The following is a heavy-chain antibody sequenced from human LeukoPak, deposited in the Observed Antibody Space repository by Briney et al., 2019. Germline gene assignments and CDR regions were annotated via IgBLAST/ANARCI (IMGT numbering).Heavy chain of an antibody. CDR2: IRNDGSNK. Sequence: QSGGSLRLSCAASGFTFSSYGMHWVRQAPGKGPEWVAFIRNDGSNKYYADSVKGRFTISRDNSKNTLYLQMNSLRPEDTAVYYCAKGPNYDILTGWRKTHNAFDIWGQGTMVTVSS. CDR1: GFTFSSYG. V-gene: IGHV3-30*02. CDR3: AKGPNYDILTGWRKTHNAFDI. D-gene: IGHD3-9*01. J-gene: IGHJ3*02.